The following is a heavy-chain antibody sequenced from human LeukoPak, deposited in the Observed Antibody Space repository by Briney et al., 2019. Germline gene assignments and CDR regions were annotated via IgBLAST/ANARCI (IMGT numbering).Heavy chain of an antibody. CDR1: GFTFDDYA. CDR2: ISWDSVGI. J-gene: IGHJ4*02. CDR3: ARGDKGSY. Sequence: GGSLRLSCAASGFTFDDYAMHWVRQGPGKGLEWVSSISWDSVGIDYGDSVKGRFTISRDNAKNSLYLQMNSLRAEDTAVYYCARGDKGSYWGQGTLVTVSS. V-gene: IGHV3-9*01. D-gene: IGHD3-10*01.